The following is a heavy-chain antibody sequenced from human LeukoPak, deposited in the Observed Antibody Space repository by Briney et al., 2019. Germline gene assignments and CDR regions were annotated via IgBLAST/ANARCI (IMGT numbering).Heavy chain of an antibody. D-gene: IGHD3-3*01. CDR1: GGSFSGYY. CDR2: INHSGST. CDR3: ARGYDFWSDQTPPGWFDP. J-gene: IGHJ5*02. V-gene: IGHV4-34*01. Sequence: PSETLSLTCAVYGGSFSGYYWSWIRQPPGKGLEWIGEINHSGSTNYNPSLKSRVTISVDTSKNQFSLKLSSVTAADTAVYYCARGYDFWSDQTPPGWFDPWGQGTLVTVSS.